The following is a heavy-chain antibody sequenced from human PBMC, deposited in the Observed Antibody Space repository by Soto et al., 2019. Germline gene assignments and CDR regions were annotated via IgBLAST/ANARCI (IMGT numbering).Heavy chain of an antibody. CDR3: ATDIVLMGDY. CDR2: FDPEDGET. Sequence: ASVKLYCKVSGYTLTELSRDWVRQAPGKGPEWMGGFDPEDGETIYAQKFQGRVTMTEDTSTDTAYMELSSLRSEDTAVYYCATDIVLMGDYWGQGTLVTVSS. D-gene: IGHD2-8*01. J-gene: IGHJ4*02. CDR1: GYTLTELS. V-gene: IGHV1-24*01.